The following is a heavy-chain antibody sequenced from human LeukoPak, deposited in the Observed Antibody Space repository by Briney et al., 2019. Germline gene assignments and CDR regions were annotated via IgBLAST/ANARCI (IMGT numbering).Heavy chain of an antibody. CDR3: ARIGADIVVVPATYGMDV. J-gene: IGHJ6*02. D-gene: IGHD2-2*01. CDR2: IYYSGST. V-gene: IGHV4-39*01. Sequence: SETLSLTCTVSGGSISSSSYYWGWIRQPPGKGLECIGSIYYSGSTYYNPSLKSRVTISVDTSKNQFSLKLSSVTAADTAVYYCARIGADIVVVPATYGMDVWGHGTTVTVSS. CDR1: GGSISSSSYY.